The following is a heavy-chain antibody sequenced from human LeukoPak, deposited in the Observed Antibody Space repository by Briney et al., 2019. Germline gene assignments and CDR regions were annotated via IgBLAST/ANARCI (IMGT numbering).Heavy chain of an antibody. CDR2: INPNSGGT. V-gene: IGHV1-2*06. CDR3: ARSEEVGATPPYYFDY. J-gene: IGHJ4*02. Sequence: ASVKVACKATGYTFTNYFMHWVRQAPGQGLDWMGRINPNSGGTNYAQKFQGRVSMTRDTSISTAYMELSRLRSDDTAVYYCARSEEVGATPPYYFDYWGQGTLVTVSS. CDR1: GYTFTNYF. D-gene: IGHD1-26*01.